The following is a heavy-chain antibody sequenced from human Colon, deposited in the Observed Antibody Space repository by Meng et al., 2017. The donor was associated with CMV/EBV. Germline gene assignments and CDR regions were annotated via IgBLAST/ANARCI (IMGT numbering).Heavy chain of an antibody. CDR1: SISSGGYD. V-gene: IGHV4-31*02. CDR2: IYYSGTT. J-gene: IGHJ2*01. Sequence: SISSGGYDWTWIRQQPGKGLEWIGSIYYSGTTYYNSALKSRISISVDTSKNQFALNLNSVTAADTAVYYCARYRYCSSADCFNVRFFDLWGRGTLVTVS. CDR3: ARYRYCSSADCFNVRFFDL. D-gene: IGHD2-2*01.